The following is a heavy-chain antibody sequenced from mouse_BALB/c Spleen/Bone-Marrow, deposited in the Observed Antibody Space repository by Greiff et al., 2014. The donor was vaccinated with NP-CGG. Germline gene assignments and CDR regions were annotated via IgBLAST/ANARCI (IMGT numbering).Heavy chain of an antibody. D-gene: IGHD1-1*01. V-gene: IGHV14-3*02. Sequence: DVQLQESGAELVKPGASVKLSCTASGFNIKDTYMHWVKQRPEQGLEWIGRIYPANGNSKYDPKFQGKATITADTSSNTAYLQLSSLTSEDSAVYYCAFITTVVEYYFDYWGQGTTLTVSS. CDR3: AFITTVVEYYFDY. J-gene: IGHJ2*01. CDR2: IYPANGNS. CDR1: GFNIKDTY.